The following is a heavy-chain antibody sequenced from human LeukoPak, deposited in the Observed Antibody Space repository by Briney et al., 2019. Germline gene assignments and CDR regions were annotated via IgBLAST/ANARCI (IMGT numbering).Heavy chain of an antibody. V-gene: IGHV3-7*01. Sequence: GGSLRLSCAASGFTFSSSAMSWVRQAPGTGLEWVANIKQDGSEKNYVDSVKGRFTISRDNAKNSLYLQMNSLRAEDTAVYYCARDRRLETDYFDYWGQGTLVTVSS. J-gene: IGHJ4*02. D-gene: IGHD1-1*01. CDR2: IKQDGSEK. CDR3: ARDRRLETDYFDY. CDR1: GFTFSSSA.